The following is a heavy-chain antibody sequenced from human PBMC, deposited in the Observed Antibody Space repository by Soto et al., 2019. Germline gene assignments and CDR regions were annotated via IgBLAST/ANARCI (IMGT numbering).Heavy chain of an antibody. J-gene: IGHJ5*02. CDR3: ASRGSSWGDWLDP. Sequence: QVQLVQSGAEVKKPGASVNVSCKASGYTFSSYGISWVRQAPGQGLEWMGWISAYNGHTSYAQKLQGRVTMTTDTSTSTAYMELRSLRSDDKAVYYCASRGSSWGDWLDPWGQGALVTVCS. CDR2: ISAYNGHT. V-gene: IGHV1-18*01. D-gene: IGHD6-13*01. CDR1: GYTFSSYG.